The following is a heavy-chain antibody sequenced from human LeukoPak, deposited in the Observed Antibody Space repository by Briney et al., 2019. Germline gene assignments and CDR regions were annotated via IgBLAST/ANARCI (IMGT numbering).Heavy chain of an antibody. V-gene: IGHV3-7*04. CDR3: ARDAEGGTYRY. CDR2: IKEDGSAK. Sequence: GGSLRLSCAASGFTFSASWMSWVRQAPGKGLEWVANIKEDGSAKYYVDSVTSRFTISRDNAKNSLFLQMNSLRAEDTAVYYCARDAEGGTYRYWGQGTLVTVSS. D-gene: IGHD1-26*01. CDR1: GFTFSASW. J-gene: IGHJ4*02.